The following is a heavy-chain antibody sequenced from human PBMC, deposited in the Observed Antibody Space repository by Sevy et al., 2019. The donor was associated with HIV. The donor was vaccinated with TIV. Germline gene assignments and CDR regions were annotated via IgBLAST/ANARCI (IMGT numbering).Heavy chain of an antibody. J-gene: IGHJ4*02. V-gene: IGHV4-34*01. CDR2: INHSGST. D-gene: IGHD3-3*01. CDR1: GGSFSGYY. CDR3: ASRTIFGVANRSLDY. Sequence: AETLSLTCAVYGGSFSGYYWSWIRQPPGKGLEWVGEINHSGSTNYNPAFKSRVTISVDTYKNQFSLKLSSVTAADTAVYYCASRTIFGVANRSLDYWGQGTLVTVSS.